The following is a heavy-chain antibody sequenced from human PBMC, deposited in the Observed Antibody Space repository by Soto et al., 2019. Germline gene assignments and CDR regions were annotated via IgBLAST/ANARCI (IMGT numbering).Heavy chain of an antibody. CDR3: TTQTDAVQWVVDPRDYNFDY. D-gene: IGHD6-19*01. V-gene: IGHV3-73*02. J-gene: IGHJ4*02. Sequence: EGQLVESGGGLVQPRGSLKLSCAASGFTFGGSAMHWVRQAPGKGLEWVGHIRSKTNSYATAYAESVKGRFAISRDDSMNTTYQQRNSLKTEETTVNFCTTQTDAVQWVVDPRDYNFDYWGQGTLVTVSS. CDR1: GFTFGGSA. CDR2: IRSKTNSYAT.